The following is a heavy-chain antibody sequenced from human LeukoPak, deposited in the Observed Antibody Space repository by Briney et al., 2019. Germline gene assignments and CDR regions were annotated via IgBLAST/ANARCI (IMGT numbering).Heavy chain of an antibody. CDR3: VSGGPSRATLHD. D-gene: IGHD3-16*01. CDR2: VRRDGTYV. V-gene: IGHV3-30*02. Sequence: PGGSLRLSCAASGFAFISYGMYWVRQTADKGLEWVAYVRRDGTYVNYADSVKGRFTISIVNSKNTLSLLMNNLRVEDTAGYYFVSGGPSRATLHDWGQGTLVTVSS. J-gene: IGHJ4*02. CDR1: GFAFISYG.